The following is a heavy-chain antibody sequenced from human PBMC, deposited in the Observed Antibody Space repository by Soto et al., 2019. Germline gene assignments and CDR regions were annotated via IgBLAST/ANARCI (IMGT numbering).Heavy chain of an antibody. CDR1: GFTFSNYW. D-gene: IGHD3-16*01. J-gene: IGHJ4*02. CDR2: INTDGSTT. V-gene: IGHV3-74*01. Sequence: EVQLVESGGGLVQPGGSLRLSCAASGFTFSNYWMHWVRQAPGKGPVWVSRINTDGSTTNYADSVKGRFTISRDNAKNTLYLQTNSLGAADTAVYYCARDLGGYASHWGQGTLDTVSS. CDR3: ARDLGGYASH.